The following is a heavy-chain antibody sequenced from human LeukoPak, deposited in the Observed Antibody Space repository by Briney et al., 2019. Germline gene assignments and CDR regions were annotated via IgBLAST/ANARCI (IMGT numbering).Heavy chain of an antibody. CDR2: ISSSSSTI. Sequence: HPGGSLRLSCAASGFTFSSYSMNWVRQAPGKGLEWFSYISSSSSTIYYADSVRGRFTISRDDANNSLYLQMNSLRAEDTAVYYCARGALLWPMDYWGQGTLVTVSS. D-gene: IGHD3-10*01. V-gene: IGHV3-48*01. CDR1: GFTFSSYS. J-gene: IGHJ4*02. CDR3: ARGALLWPMDY.